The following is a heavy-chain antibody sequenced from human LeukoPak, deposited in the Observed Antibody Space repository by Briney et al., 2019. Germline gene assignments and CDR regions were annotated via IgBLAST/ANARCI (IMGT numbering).Heavy chain of an antibody. J-gene: IGHJ6*03. V-gene: IGHV4-34*01. CDR2: INLIGST. D-gene: IGHD6-13*01. CDR3: TRGRGHSSSWYLNSCYYYMDV. Sequence: PSETLSLTCALYGRYLSRYYWSWIRQPAPKGRAWVGEINLIGSTNYNPSLKSRVTISVDTSKSQFSLKLSSVTAADTAVYYCTRGRGHSSSWYLNSCYYYMDVWGKGTTVTVSS. CDR1: GRYLSRYY.